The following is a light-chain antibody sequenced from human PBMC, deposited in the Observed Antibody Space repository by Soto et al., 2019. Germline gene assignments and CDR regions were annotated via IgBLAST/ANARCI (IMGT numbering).Light chain of an antibody. CDR1: QSVSSN. Sequence: EMVMTQSPATLSVSPGERATLSCRASQSVSSNLAWYQQKPGQAPRLLIYGASTRATGIPARFSGSGSGTECTLTISSLQSEDFAVYYCKQYNNWPPETFGQGTKLEIK. J-gene: IGKJ2*01. V-gene: IGKV3-15*01. CDR3: KQYNNWPPET. CDR2: GAS.